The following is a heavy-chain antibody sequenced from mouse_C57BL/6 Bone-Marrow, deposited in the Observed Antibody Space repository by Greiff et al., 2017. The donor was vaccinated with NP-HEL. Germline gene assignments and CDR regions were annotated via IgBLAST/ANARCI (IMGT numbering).Heavy chain of an antibody. Sequence: VQLQQSGAELMKPGASVKLSCKATGYTFTGYWIEWVKQRPGHGLEWIGEILPGSGSTNYNEKFKGKATFTEDTSSNTAYMQLSCLTTEDSAIDYCARSVTPEVDWYLDDWGKGTTVTVSS. CDR3: ARSVTPEVDWYLDD. D-gene: IGHD1-1*01. V-gene: IGHV1-9*01. CDR2: ILPGSGST. J-gene: IGHJ1*03. CDR1: GYTFTGYW.